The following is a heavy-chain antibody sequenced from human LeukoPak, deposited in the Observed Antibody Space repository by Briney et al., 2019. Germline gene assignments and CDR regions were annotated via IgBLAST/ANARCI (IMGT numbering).Heavy chain of an antibody. CDR1: GASISSYY. D-gene: IGHD3-3*01. V-gene: IGHV4-4*07. J-gene: IGHJ4*02. Sequence: SETLSLTCTVSGASISSYYCTWIRQPAGRGLEWIGRIYSSGSTSYNPSLKSRVTMSVDSSKSQFSLNLTSVTAADTAVYYCATEESGIWGQGTLVTVSS. CDR2: IYSSGST. CDR3: ATEESGI.